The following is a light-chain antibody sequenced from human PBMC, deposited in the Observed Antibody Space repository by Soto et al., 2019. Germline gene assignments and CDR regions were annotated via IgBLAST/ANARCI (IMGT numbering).Light chain of an antibody. CDR3: AACDDSLNGQV. CDR1: SSNIGSNT. Sequence: QSVLTQPPSASGTPGQRVTISCSGSSSNIGSNTVNWYQQLPGTAPKLLIYSNNQRPSGVPDRFSGSKSGTSASLAISGLQSEDEADYYCAACDDSLNGQVFGGGTNVTVL. V-gene: IGLV1-44*01. J-gene: IGLJ3*02. CDR2: SNN.